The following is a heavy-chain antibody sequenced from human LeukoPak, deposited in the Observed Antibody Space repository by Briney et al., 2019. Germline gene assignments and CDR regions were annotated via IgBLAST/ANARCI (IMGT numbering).Heavy chain of an antibody. J-gene: IGHJ3*02. CDR2: IYYTGST. CDR3: ARGITWIRDAFDI. D-gene: IGHD5-18*01. Sequence: SETLSLTCTVSGGSFSSSTYYWGWIRQPPGKGLEWIGNIYYTGSTNYNPSLKSRVTISVDKSKNQFSLKLSSVTAADTAVYYCARGITWIRDAFDIWGQGTMVTVSS. V-gene: IGHV4-39*07. CDR1: GGSFSSSTYY.